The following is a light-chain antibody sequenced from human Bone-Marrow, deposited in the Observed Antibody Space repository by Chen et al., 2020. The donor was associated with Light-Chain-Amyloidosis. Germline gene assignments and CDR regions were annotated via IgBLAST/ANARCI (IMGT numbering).Light chain of an antibody. CDR3: QSADSSGTYEVI. J-gene: IGLJ2*01. V-gene: IGLV3-25*03. CDR2: RDT. Sequence: SYELTQTHSVSVSPGQTARITCSGDDLPTKYAYWYQQKPGQAPVLVIHRDTERPSGISERFSGSSSGTTATLTISGVQAEDEADYHCQSADSSGTYEVIFGGGTKLTV. CDR1: DLPTKY.